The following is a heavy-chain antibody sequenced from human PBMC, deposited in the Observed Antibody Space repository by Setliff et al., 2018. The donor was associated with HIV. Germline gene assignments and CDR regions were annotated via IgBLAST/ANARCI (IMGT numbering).Heavy chain of an antibody. V-gene: IGHV1-3*01. CDR3: ARERRPASINYGYGYLDD. D-gene: IGHD6-13*01. Sequence: ASVQVSCKASGYTFTNYAMHWVRQAPGQRLEWMGWINAGNGNTKYSQKIQGRVTITRDTSASTAYMELSSLRSEDTAVYYCARERRPASINYGYGYLDDWGQGTLVTVSS. CDR1: GYTFTNYA. CDR2: INAGNGNT. J-gene: IGHJ4*02.